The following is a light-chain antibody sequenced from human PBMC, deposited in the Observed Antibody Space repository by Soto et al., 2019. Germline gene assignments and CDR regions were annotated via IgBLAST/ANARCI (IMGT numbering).Light chain of an antibody. CDR3: CTYADTYIL. CDR1: SGDVGSYNL. CDR2: EVS. Sequence: QSALTQPASVSGSPGQSITISCTGSSGDVGSYNLVSWYQQHPDKAPKLMSYEVSKRPPGVSNRFFGSKSGNTASLTISGIQAEDEAHYYCCTYADTYILFGGGTKLTVL. V-gene: IGLV2-23*02. J-gene: IGLJ2*01.